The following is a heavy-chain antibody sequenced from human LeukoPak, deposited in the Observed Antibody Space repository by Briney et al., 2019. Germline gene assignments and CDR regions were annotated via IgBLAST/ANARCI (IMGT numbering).Heavy chain of an antibody. CDR2: IWYDGSNK. CDR1: GFTFSSYG. D-gene: IGHD5-18*01. J-gene: IGHJ4*02. V-gene: IGHV3-33*06. CDR3: AKARRGYSYGSYYFDY. Sequence: PGRSLRLSCAASGFTFSSYGTHWVRQAPGKGLEWVAVIWYDGSNKYYADSVKGRFTISRDNSKNTLYLQMNSLRAEDTAVYYCAKARRGYSYGSYYFDYWGQGTLVTVSS.